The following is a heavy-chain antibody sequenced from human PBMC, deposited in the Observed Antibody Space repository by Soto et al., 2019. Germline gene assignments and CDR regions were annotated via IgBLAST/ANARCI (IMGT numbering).Heavy chain of an antibody. CDR2: IKQDGSET. V-gene: IGHV3-7*01. D-gene: IGHD1-26*01. Sequence: EVQLVESGGGLVQPGGSLRLSCAASGFTFSSYWMSWVRQAPGKGLEWVANIKQDGSETYFVDSVKGRFTISRDNAKNSLYLQMNSLRAEDTAVYYCAREGELPTSYYYYGMDVWGQGTTVTVSS. CDR3: AREGELPTSYYYYGMDV. J-gene: IGHJ6*02. CDR1: GFTFSSYW.